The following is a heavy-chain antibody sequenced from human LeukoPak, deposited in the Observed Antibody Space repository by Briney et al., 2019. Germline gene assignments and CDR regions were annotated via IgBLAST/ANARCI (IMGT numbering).Heavy chain of an antibody. D-gene: IGHD2-15*01. CDR3: AKAGCSGGSCQDYYYYYYMNV. V-gene: IGHV3-23*01. CDR1: GFTFRSYN. Sequence: GGSLRLSCAASGFTFRSYNMNWVRQAPGKGLEWVSAISGSGGSTYYADSVKGRFTISRDNSKNTLYLQMNSLRAEDTAVYYCAKAGCSGGSCQDYYYYYYMNVWGKGTTVTVSS. CDR2: ISGSGGST. J-gene: IGHJ6*03.